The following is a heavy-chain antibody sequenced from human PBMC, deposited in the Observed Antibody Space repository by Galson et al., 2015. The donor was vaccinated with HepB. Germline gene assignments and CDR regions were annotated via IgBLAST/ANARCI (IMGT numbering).Heavy chain of an antibody. CDR3: VKDREWAASYFDY. V-gene: IGHV3-30*04. J-gene: IGHJ4*02. CDR1: GFTFSSYA. D-gene: IGHD3-3*01. CDR2: ISYDGSNK. Sequence: SLRLSCAASGFTFSSYAMHWVRQAPGKGLEWVAVISYDGSNKYYADSVKGRFTISRDNSKNTLYLQMNSLRAEDTAVYYCVKDREWAASYFDYWGQGTLVTVSS.